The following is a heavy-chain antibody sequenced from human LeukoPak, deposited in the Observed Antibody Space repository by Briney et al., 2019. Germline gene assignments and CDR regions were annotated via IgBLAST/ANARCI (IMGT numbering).Heavy chain of an antibody. CDR2: LSGTGSST. CDR3: AKGDRWGGGGNFDY. CDR1: GFTFSNYA. J-gene: IGHJ4*02. V-gene: IGHV3-23*01. Sequence: PGGSLRLSCAASGFTFSNYAMSWVRQAPGKGLEWVSALSGTGSSTDYIDSVKGRFTISRDNSNNTLYLQMNSLRAEDTAVYYCAKGDRWGGGGNFDYWGQGTLVTVPS. D-gene: IGHD3-16*01.